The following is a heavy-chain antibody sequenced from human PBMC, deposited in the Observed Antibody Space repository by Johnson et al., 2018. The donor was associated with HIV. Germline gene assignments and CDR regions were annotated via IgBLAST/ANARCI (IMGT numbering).Heavy chain of an antibody. J-gene: IGHJ3*02. CDR1: GFTVSSNY. V-gene: IGHV3-66*01. CDR3: TTVDSSGYHNDAFDI. D-gene: IGHD3-22*01. Sequence: VQLVESGGGLVQPGGSLRLSCAASGFTVSSNYMSWVRQAPGKGLEWVAVIYSGGSTYYADTVKGRFPISRDNSKNTLYLQMNSLKTEDTAVYYCTTVDSSGYHNDAFDIWGQGTMVTVSS. CDR2: IYSGGST.